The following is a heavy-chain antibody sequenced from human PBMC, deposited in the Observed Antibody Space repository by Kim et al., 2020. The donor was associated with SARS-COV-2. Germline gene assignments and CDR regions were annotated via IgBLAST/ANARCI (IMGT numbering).Heavy chain of an antibody. CDR2: INTSAFHG. CDR1: GYSFTTYF. J-gene: IGHJ3*01. Sequence: ASVKVSCKASGYSFTTYFLHWVRQAPGQGLEWMGMINTSAFHGTYARKFKGRVIMTMDLSTRTFYMEMTSLTSEDTAIYFCARDRSGSPISSAFTVWGQGT. CDR3: ARDRSGSPISSAFTV. D-gene: IGHD3-3*01. V-gene: IGHV1-46*01.